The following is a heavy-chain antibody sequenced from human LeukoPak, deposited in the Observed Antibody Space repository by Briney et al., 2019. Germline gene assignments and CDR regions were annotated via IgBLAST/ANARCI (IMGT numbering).Heavy chain of an antibody. CDR1: GFTFSTYS. V-gene: IGHV3-21*01. Sequence: GGSLRLSCAASGFTFSTYSMNWVRQAPGKGLEWVSSISSSPTYIYYADSLQGRFTISRDNAKNSLYLQVDSLRAEDTAVYYCVRELRYSWFDPWGQGTLVTVSS. CDR2: ISSSPTYI. CDR3: VRELRYSWFDP. D-gene: IGHD2-21*02. J-gene: IGHJ5*02.